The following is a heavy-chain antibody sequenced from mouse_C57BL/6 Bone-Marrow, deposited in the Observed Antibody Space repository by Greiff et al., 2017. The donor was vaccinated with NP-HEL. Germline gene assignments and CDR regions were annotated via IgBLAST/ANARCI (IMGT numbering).Heavy chain of an antibody. D-gene: IGHD3-3*01. Sequence: DVMLVESGGGLVKPGGSLKLSCAASGFTFSDYGMHWVRQAPEKGLEWVAYISSGSSTIYYADTVKGRFTISRDNAKNTLFLQMTSLRSEDTAMYYCARGWDRVAYWGQGTLVTVSA. J-gene: IGHJ3*01. CDR2: ISSGSSTI. V-gene: IGHV5-17*01. CDR1: GFTFSDYG. CDR3: ARGWDRVAY.